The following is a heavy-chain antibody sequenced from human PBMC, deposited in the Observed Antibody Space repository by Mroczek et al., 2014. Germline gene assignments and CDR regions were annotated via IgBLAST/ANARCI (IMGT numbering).Heavy chain of an antibody. D-gene: IGHD2-2*01. J-gene: IGHJ5*02. V-gene: IGHV1-2*02. CDR2: INPNSGGT. Sequence: QVQLVESGAEVKKPGASVKVSCKASGYTFTGYYMHWVRQAPGQGLEWMGWINPNSGGTNYAQKFQGRVTMTRDTSISTAYMELSRLRSDDTAVYYCARDHIVVVPAAKYNWFDPWGQGTPGHRLL. CDR1: GYTFTGYY. CDR3: ARDHIVVVPAAKYNWFDP.